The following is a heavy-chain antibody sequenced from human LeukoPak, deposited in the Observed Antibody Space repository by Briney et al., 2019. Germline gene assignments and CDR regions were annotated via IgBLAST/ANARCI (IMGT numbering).Heavy chain of an antibody. Sequence: GASVKVSCKASGYTFTSYGISWVRQAPGQGLEWMGWISAYNGNTNYAQKLQGRVTMTTDTSTSTAYMELRSLRSDDTAVYYCARGVHYYYDSSGYYTYWGQGTLVTVSS. CDR3: ARGVHYYYDSSGYYTY. CDR1: GYTFTSYG. D-gene: IGHD3-22*01. V-gene: IGHV1-18*01. CDR2: ISAYNGNT. J-gene: IGHJ4*02.